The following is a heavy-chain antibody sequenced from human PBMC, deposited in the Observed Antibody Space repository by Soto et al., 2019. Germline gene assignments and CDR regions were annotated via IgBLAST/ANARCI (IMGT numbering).Heavy chain of an antibody. Sequence: GGSLRLSCAASGFTFSSYGMHWVRQAPGKGLEWVAVISYDGSNKYYADSVKGRFTISRDNSKNTLYLQMNSLRAEDTAVYYCATGDIVVVPAASGNDDWGQGTLVTVSS. D-gene: IGHD2-2*01. V-gene: IGHV3-30*03. CDR2: ISYDGSNK. CDR1: GFTFSSYG. J-gene: IGHJ4*02. CDR3: ATGDIVVVPAASGNDD.